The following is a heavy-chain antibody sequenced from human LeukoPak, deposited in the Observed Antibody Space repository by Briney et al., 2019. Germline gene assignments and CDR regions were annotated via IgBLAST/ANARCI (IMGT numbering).Heavy chain of an antibody. CDR1: GGSISSGGYY. D-gene: IGHD2-8*01. J-gene: IGHJ4*02. CDR3: ARAMVYAKGPFDY. CDR2: IYYSGST. Sequence: SQTLSLTCTVSGGSISSGGYYWRWIRQHPGKGLEWIGYIYYSGSTYYNPSLKSRVTISVDTSKNQFSLKLSSVTAADTAVYYCARAMVYAKGPFDYWGQGTLVTVSS. V-gene: IGHV4-31*03.